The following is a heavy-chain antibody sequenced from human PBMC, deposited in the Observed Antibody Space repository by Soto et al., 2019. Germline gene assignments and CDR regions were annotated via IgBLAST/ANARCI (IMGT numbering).Heavy chain of an antibody. CDR3: ARPPGSYDILTGYSTYYFDY. CDR1: GGSISSYY. D-gene: IGHD3-9*01. J-gene: IGHJ4*02. Sequence: QVQLQESGPGLVKPSETLSLTCTVSGGSISSYYWSWIRQPPGKGLEWIGFIYYRGNTNYNPSLKSRVTISVDPSKTQFSLKLSSVAAAAAAVYYCARPPGSYDILTGYSTYYFDYWGQGTLVTVSS. V-gene: IGHV4-59*08. CDR2: IYYRGNT.